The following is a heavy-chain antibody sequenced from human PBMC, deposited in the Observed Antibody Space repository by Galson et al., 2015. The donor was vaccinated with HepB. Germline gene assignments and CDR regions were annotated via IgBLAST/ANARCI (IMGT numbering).Heavy chain of an antibody. V-gene: IGHV3-21*01. CDR2: ISSSSSYI. CDR1: GFTFSNYN. CDR3: AREKPMGNGMDV. D-gene: IGHD6-13*01. Sequence: LRLSCAVSGFTFSNYNMNWVRQAPGKGLEWVSFISSSSSYIYYADSVKGRFTISRDNAKNSLSLQMNSLRAEDTAVYYCAREKPMGNGMDVWGQGTTVTVSS. J-gene: IGHJ6*02.